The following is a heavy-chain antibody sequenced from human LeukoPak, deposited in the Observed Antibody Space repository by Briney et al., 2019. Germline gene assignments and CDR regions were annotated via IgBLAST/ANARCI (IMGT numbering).Heavy chain of an antibody. V-gene: IGHV3-23*01. Sequence: GESLRLSCAASGFTFRSYAMSWVRQPPGKGLEWVAAISWSGGSTYYADSVKGRFTISRDNSKKTLYLQMNSLRAEDTAVYYCAKGGSSWRYWGQGTLVTVSS. J-gene: IGHJ4*02. CDR1: GFTFRSYA. D-gene: IGHD6-13*01. CDR3: AKGGSSWRY. CDR2: ISWSGGST.